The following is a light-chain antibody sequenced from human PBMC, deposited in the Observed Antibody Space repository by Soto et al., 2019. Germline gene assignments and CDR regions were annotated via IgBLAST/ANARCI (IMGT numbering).Light chain of an antibody. CDR1: QAVSTW. J-gene: IGKJ1*01. V-gene: IGKV1-12*01. Sequence: DIQMTQSPSSVSASVGDTVTITCRASQAVSTWLAWYQQKPGGAPKLLIFAASSLQSGVPSRFSGSRSGPDFTLTISSLQPEDFATYYCQQSYSRPPTFGQGTKVDXK. CDR2: AAS. CDR3: QQSYSRPPT.